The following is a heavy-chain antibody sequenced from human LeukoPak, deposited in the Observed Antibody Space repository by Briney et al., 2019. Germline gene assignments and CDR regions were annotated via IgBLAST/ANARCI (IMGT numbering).Heavy chain of an antibody. J-gene: IGHJ6*02. CDR3: ARDGAGGYYYGSGSMDV. CDR2: ISYDGSNK. D-gene: IGHD3-10*01. V-gene: IGHV3-30-3*01. CDR1: GFTFSSYA. Sequence: GGSLRLSCAASGFTFSSYAMHWVRQAPGKRLEWVAVISYDGSNKYYADSVKGRFTISRDNSKNTLYLQMNSLRAEDTAVYYCARDGAGGYYYGSGSMDVWGQGTTVTVSS.